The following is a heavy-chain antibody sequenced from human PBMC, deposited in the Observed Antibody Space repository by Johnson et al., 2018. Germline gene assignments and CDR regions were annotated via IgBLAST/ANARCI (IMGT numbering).Heavy chain of an antibody. V-gene: IGHV4-34*01. D-gene: IGHD3-10*01. CDR3: WRGGGMVRGPKRKPDAFDI. CDR1: GGSFSGYY. CDR2: INHSGRT. J-gene: IGHJ3*02. Sequence: QVQLQQCGAGLLKPSETLSLTCAVYGGSFSGYYWSWIRQPPGKGLEWIGEINHSGRTNYNPSLTSRVTISVDTSKNQFSLKLSSVTAADTAVYYCWRGGGMVRGPKRKPDAFDIWGQGTMVTVSS.